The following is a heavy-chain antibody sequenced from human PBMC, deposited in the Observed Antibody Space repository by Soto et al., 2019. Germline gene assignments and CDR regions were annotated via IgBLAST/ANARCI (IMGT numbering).Heavy chain of an antibody. CDR1: GFTFDDYA. CDR2: ISWNSGSI. D-gene: IGHD3-10*01. Sequence: GGSLRLSCAASGFTFDDYAMHWVRQAPGKGLEWVSGISWNSGSIGYADSVKGRFTISRDNAKNSLYLQMNSLRAEDTALYYCAKANYYGSGSYYAFDIWGQGTMVTVSS. CDR3: AKANYYGSGSYYAFDI. J-gene: IGHJ3*02. V-gene: IGHV3-9*01.